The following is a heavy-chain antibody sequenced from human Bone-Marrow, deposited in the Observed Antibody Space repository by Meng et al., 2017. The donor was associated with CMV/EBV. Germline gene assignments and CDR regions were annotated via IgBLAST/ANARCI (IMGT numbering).Heavy chain of an antibody. Sequence: LSLTCAASGFTFSSYSMNWVRQAPGKGLEWVSSISSSSSYIYYADSVKGRFTISRDNAKNSLYLQMNSLRAEDTAVYYCARDKVVGATRGMDVWGQGTTVTVYS. J-gene: IGHJ6*02. V-gene: IGHV3-21*01. CDR3: ARDKVVGATRGMDV. D-gene: IGHD1-26*01. CDR2: ISSSSSYI. CDR1: GFTFSSYS.